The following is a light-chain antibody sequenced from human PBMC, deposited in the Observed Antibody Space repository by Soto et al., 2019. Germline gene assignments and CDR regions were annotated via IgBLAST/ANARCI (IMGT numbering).Light chain of an antibody. J-gene: IGKJ3*01. CDR3: QHLESGVRT. V-gene: IGKV3-20*01. Sequence: EIVLTQSPGTLSLSPGERATLSCRASQSVSRTYLAWYQQRPGQAPRLLIYGASGRATGIPDRFSGSGSGTDFTLTSSRLEPEDFAVYYCQHLESGVRTFGPGTKVDIK. CDR1: QSVSRTY. CDR2: GAS.